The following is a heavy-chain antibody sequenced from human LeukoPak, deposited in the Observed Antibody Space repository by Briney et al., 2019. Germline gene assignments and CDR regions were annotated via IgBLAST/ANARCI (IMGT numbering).Heavy chain of an antibody. Sequence: ASVKVSCKAFGYTFTSYDINWVRQATGQGLEWMGWMNPNSGNTGYAQKFQGRVTMTRNPSISTAYMELSSLRSEDTAVYYCARESGLYGSGSRYWGQGTLVTVSS. D-gene: IGHD3-10*01. CDR2: MNPNSGNT. J-gene: IGHJ4*02. CDR3: ARESGLYGSGSRY. V-gene: IGHV1-8*01. CDR1: GYTFTSYD.